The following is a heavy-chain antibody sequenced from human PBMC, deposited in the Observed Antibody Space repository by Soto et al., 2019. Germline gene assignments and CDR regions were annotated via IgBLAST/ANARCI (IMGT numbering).Heavy chain of an antibody. CDR2: ISGSGTIT. D-gene: IGHD2-15*01. CDR1: GFPFSSRA. CDR3: AEWASYCSGAEGSV. V-gene: IGHV3-23*01. J-gene: IGHJ4*02. Sequence: EVQLLESGGGLVQPGGSLRLSCAASGFPFSSRAMSWVRQAPGKGLEWVSAISGSGTITYYADSVKGRFTISRDTSKNRLNLQMNSLRAVDTAVYYCAEWASYCSGAEGSVGGLGTLVTVTS.